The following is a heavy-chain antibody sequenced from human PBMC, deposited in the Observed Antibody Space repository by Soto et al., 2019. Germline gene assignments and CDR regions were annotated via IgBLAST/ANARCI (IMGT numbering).Heavy chain of an antibody. Sequence: QVQLVQSGAEVKKPGSSVKVSCKASGGTFSSYAISWVRQAPGQGLEWMGGIIPIFGTANYAQKFQGRVTITADKSTSTAYMELCSLRSEDTAVYYCARDDGYCSSTSCYDFGFYYYGMDVWGQGTTVTVSS. CDR2: IIPIFGTA. V-gene: IGHV1-69*06. CDR3: ARDDGYCSSTSCYDFGFYYYGMDV. J-gene: IGHJ6*02. CDR1: GGTFSSYA. D-gene: IGHD2-2*01.